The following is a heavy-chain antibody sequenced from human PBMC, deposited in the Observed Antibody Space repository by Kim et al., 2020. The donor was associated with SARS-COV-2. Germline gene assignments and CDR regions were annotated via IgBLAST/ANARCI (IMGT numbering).Heavy chain of an antibody. Sequence: SVKVSCKASGGTFSSYAISWVRQAPGQGLEWMGGIIPIFGTANYAQKFQGRVTITADESTSTAYMELSSLRSEDTAVYYCARGRGYSSGLERGWFDPWGQGTLVTVSS. J-gene: IGHJ5*02. V-gene: IGHV1-69*13. CDR2: IIPIFGTA. D-gene: IGHD6-19*01. CDR1: GGTFSSYA. CDR3: ARGRGYSSGLERGWFDP.